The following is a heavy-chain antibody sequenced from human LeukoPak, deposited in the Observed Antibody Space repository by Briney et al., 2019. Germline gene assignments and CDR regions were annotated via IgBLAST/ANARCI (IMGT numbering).Heavy chain of an antibody. J-gene: IGHJ5*01. V-gene: IGHV4-34*01. CDR3: AKGVWAPRFDS. D-gene: IGHD7-27*01. Sequence: SETLSLTCAVYGASFSYDYWSWIRQAPGKGLEWIGEINHSGSITYDPSLKSRVTISAEKSKSQFSLRLTSVTAADTAVYYCAKGVWAPRFDSWGQGTLVTVSS. CDR1: GASFSYDY. CDR2: INHSGSI.